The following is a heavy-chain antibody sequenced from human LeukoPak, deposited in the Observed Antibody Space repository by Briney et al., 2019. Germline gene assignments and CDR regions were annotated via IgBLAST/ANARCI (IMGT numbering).Heavy chain of an antibody. CDR3: VKHRAFLEEHLGRLGGFDI. V-gene: IGHV1-18*01. Sequence: ASVKVSCKASGYTFTSYGFSLVRQAPGQGLEWVGWVSGNNNNADYAEKFQDRVAMTTDTSTTTAYMDLRSLTSDDTAVYYCVKHRAFLEEHLGRLGGFDIWGQGTLVTVSS. CDR2: VSGNNNNA. D-gene: IGHD4-23*01. CDR1: GYTFTSYG. J-gene: IGHJ3*02.